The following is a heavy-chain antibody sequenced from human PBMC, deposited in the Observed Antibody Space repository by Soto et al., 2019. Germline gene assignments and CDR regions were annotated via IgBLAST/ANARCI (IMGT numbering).Heavy chain of an antibody. CDR3: ARNASDDLDY. CDR2: ISSGGGTV. V-gene: IGHV3-48*03. CDR1: GFTFSFYD. D-gene: IGHD1-1*01. J-gene: IGHJ4*02. Sequence: EVQLVESGGGFVQPGGSLRLSCAASGFTFSFYDVNWVRQAPGKGLEWVSYISSGGGTVYYADSVKGRFTISRDNANNSLYLQMNSLRAEDTAVYYCARNASDDLDYWGQGTLVTVSS.